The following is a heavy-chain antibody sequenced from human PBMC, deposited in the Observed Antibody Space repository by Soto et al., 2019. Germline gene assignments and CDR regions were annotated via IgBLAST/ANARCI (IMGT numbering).Heavy chain of an antibody. CDR2: IYYIGST. J-gene: IGHJ5*02. V-gene: IGHV4-31*01. CDR3: ARAPRVVVVAPLDP. CDR1: GGAISSGGYY. Sequence: SETLSLTCTVSGGAISSGGYYGSCMRQHPGKGVEWIVYIYYIGSTYYNPSLKSLVTISLDTSKKQFSLKLSSVTAAANDVYYCARAPRVVVVAPLDPWGQGTLVTVSS. D-gene: IGHD2-15*01.